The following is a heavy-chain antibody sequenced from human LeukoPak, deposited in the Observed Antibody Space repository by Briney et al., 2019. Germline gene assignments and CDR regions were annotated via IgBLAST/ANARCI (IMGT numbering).Heavy chain of an antibody. CDR2: IKEDGTET. V-gene: IGHV3-7*03. J-gene: IGHJ4*02. CDR3: AKEGRSLQTY. D-gene: IGHD5-24*01. CDR1: GFMFSSNW. Sequence: GGSLRLSCAASGFMFSSNWMSWVRLAPGKGLEWVANIKEDGTETYYVDSVRGRFTISRDNAKNSLYLQMNSLRVEDTAVYYCAKEGRSLQTYWGQGTLVTVPS.